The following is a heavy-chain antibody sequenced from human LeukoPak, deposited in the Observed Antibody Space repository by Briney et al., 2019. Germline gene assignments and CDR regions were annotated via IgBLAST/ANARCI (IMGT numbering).Heavy chain of an antibody. Sequence: SETLSLTCALYVGSLIDYYWIWLRQPPGRGLKWFGEINHSGSTNYNPPLNSRVTISVNTSKNQFSLKLTSLTAADTAVYYCARTGVSSGYWSFWGQGTLVTVSS. D-gene: IGHD3-22*01. CDR2: INHSGST. CDR3: ARTGVSSGYWSF. J-gene: IGHJ4*02. CDR1: VGSLIDYY. V-gene: IGHV4-34*01.